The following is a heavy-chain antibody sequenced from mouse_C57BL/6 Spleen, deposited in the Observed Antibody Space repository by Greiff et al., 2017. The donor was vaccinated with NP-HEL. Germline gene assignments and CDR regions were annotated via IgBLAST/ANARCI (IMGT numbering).Heavy chain of an antibody. J-gene: IGHJ4*01. Sequence: VQLQQSGPVLVKPGASVKMSCKASGYTFTDYYMNWVKQSHGKSLEWIGVINPYNGGTSYNQKFKGKATLTVDKSSSTAYMELNSLTSEDSAVYYCARRELGRAMDYWGQGTSVTVAS. V-gene: IGHV1-19*01. CDR1: GYTFTDYY. CDR3: ARRELGRAMDY. CDR2: INPYNGGT. D-gene: IGHD4-1*01.